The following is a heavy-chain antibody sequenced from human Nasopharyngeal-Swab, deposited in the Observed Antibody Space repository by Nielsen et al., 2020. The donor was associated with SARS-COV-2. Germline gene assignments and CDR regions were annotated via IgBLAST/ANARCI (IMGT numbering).Heavy chain of an antibody. V-gene: IGHV3-13*01. D-gene: IGHD6-13*01. J-gene: IGHJ6*03. Sequence: GVLKISCAASGFTFSSYDMHWVRQATGKGLEWVSAIGTAGDTYYPGSVKGRFTISRENAKNSLYLQMNSLRAGDTAVYYCARGEQQLVRRYYYYYMDVWGKGTTVTVSS. CDR3: ARGEQQLVRRYYYYYMDV. CDR1: GFTFSSYD. CDR2: IGTAGDT.